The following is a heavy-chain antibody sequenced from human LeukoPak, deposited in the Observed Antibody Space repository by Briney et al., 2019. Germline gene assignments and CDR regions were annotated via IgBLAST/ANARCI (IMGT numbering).Heavy chain of an antibody. D-gene: IGHD2-2*01. CDR3: AKSVPAAHLDY. CDR2: ISYDGSNK. J-gene: IGHJ4*02. Sequence: GGSLRLSCAASGFTFSSYAMHWVRQAPGKGLEWVAVISYDGSNKYYADSVKGRFTISRDNSKNTLYLQMNSLRAEDTAVYYCAKSVPAAHLDYWGQGTLVTVSS. CDR1: GFTFSSYA. V-gene: IGHV3-30-3*02.